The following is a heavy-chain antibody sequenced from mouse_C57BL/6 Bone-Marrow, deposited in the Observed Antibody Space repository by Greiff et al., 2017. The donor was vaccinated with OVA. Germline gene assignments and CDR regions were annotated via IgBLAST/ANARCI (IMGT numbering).Heavy chain of an antibody. V-gene: IGHV3-6*01. CDR3: ARRSPHLLLRSCDV. J-gene: IGHJ1*03. CDR2: ISYDGSN. D-gene: IGHD1-1*01. Sequence: EVHLVESGPGLVKPSQSLSLTCSVTGYSITSGYYWNWIRQFPGNKLEWMGYISYDGSNNYNPSLKNRISITRDTSKNQFFLKLNSVTTEDTATYYCARRSPHLLLRSCDVWGTGTTVTVSS. CDR1: GYSITSGYY.